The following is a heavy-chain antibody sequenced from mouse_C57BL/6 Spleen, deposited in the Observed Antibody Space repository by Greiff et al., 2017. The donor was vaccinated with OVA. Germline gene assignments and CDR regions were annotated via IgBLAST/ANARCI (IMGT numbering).Heavy chain of an antibody. CDR3: ARSGYYGYDGYYFDY. CDR2: INPNYGTT. D-gene: IGHD2-2*01. J-gene: IGHJ2*01. CDR1: GYSFTDYN. V-gene: IGHV1-39*01. Sequence: VQLKQSGPELVKPGASVKISCKASGYSFTDYNMNWVKQSNGKSLEWIGVINPNYGTTSYNQKFKGKATLTVDQSSSTAYMQLNSLTSEDSAVDYCARSGYYGYDGYYFDYWGQGTTLTVSS.